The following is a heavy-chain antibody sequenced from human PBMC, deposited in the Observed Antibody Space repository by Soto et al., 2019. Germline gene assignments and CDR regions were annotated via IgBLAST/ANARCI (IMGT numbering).Heavy chain of an antibody. J-gene: IGHJ6*02. CDR1: GGTFSSYA. Sequence: QVQLVQSGAEVKKPGSSVKVSCKASGGTFSSYAISWVRQAPGQGLEWMGGIIPIFGTANYAQKFQGRVTITAEKSTSTADMELSSLRSEDTAVYYCARRGGDFWSGYPSDYYYYGMDVWGQGTTVTVSS. V-gene: IGHV1-69*06. CDR2: IIPIFGTA. D-gene: IGHD3-3*01. CDR3: ARRGGDFWSGYPSDYYYYGMDV.